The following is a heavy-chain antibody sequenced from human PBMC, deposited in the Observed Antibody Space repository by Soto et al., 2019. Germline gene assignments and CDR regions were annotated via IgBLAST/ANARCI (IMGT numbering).Heavy chain of an antibody. Sequence: SVKVSCKASGGTFSSYAISWVRQDPGQGLEWMGGIIPIFGTANYAQKFQGRVTITADESTSTAYMELSSLRSEDTAVYYCARDVTSAYCGGDCSPAFDYWGQGTLVTVSS. CDR1: GGTFSSYA. J-gene: IGHJ4*02. D-gene: IGHD2-21*02. V-gene: IGHV1-69*13. CDR2: IIPIFGTA. CDR3: ARDVTSAYCGGDCSPAFDY.